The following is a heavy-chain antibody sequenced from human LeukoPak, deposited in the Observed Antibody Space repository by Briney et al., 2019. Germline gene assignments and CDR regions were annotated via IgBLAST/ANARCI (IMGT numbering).Heavy chain of an antibody. Sequence: SETLSLTCTVSGGSISSSSYYWGWIRQPPGKGLEWIGNIYYSGGTYYNPSLKSRVTISVDTSKNQFSLKLSSVTAADTAVYYCARINYDSSGYLDYWGQGTLVTVSS. V-gene: IGHV4-39*01. D-gene: IGHD3-22*01. CDR3: ARINYDSSGYLDY. CDR2: IYYSGGT. J-gene: IGHJ4*02. CDR1: GGSISSSSYY.